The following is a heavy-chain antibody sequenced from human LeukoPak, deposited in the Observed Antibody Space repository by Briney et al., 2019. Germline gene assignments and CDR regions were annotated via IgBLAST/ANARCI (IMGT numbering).Heavy chain of an antibody. Sequence: PSGTLSLTCTVSGGSISFYYWSWIRQPPGKGLEWIGYIYTSVITDYSPSLRTRVTMSVDTSKTQSSMRLVSVTAADTAVYYCARHGLRSFPQAFDYWGQGTLVT. V-gene: IGHV4-59*08. CDR1: GGSISFYY. CDR3: ARHGLRSFPQAFDY. CDR2: IYTSVIT. D-gene: IGHD3-16*01. J-gene: IGHJ4*02.